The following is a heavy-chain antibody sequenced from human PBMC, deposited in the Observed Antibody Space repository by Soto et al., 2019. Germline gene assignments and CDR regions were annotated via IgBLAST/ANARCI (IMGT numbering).Heavy chain of an antibody. Sequence: GGSLRLSCAASGFTISSYGMHWVRQAPGKGLEWVAVISYDGSNKYYADSVKGRFTISRDNSKNTLYLQMNSLRAEDTAVYYCEASGSFDAFDIWGQGTMVTVSS. J-gene: IGHJ3*02. D-gene: IGHD1-26*01. CDR1: GFTISSYG. V-gene: IGHV3-30*03. CDR3: EASGSFDAFDI. CDR2: ISYDGSNK.